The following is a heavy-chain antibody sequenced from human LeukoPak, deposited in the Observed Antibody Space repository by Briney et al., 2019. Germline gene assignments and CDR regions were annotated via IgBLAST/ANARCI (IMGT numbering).Heavy chain of an antibody. V-gene: IGHV3-23*01. CDR1: GFTFSSFG. J-gene: IGHJ4*02. CDR3: TKKAYYGSGSAFDY. D-gene: IGHD3-10*01. Sequence: PGGSLRLSCAASGFTFSSFGMNWVRQTPWKGLEWVPSISGGGASTYYADSVKGRFTISRDNSKNTLYLQMNSLRAEDTAVYYCTKKAYYGSGSAFDYWGQGTLVTVSP. CDR2: ISGGGAST.